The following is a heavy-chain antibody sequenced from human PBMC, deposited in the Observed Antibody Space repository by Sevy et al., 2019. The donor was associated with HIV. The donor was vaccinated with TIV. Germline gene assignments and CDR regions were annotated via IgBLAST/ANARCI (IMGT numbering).Heavy chain of an antibody. CDR1: GFNFNIYS. D-gene: IGHD2-8*01. J-gene: IGHJ4*02. CDR3: AREGCTKPHDY. Sequence: GGSLRLSCVASGFNFNIYSMSWVRQAPGKRLEWVSTLSFGCGRINHADSVQGRFTMSRDDSKQTGYLEMNSLRPEDTAVYYCAREGCTKPHDYWGQGTLVTVSS. V-gene: IGHV3-23*01. CDR2: LSFGCGRI.